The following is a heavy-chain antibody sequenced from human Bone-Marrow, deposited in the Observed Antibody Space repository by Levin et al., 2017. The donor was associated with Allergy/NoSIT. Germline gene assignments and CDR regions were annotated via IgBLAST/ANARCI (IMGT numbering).Heavy chain of an antibody. Sequence: SETLSLTCTVSGLSFNSGYYWGWVRQPPGMGLAWIGSIYHSGTTYYNPSLKSRAAISIDTSKTQFSLKVTSVTAADTGVYYCARLHLVESTIYFDYWGLGILVTVSS. V-gene: IGHV4-38-2*02. J-gene: IGHJ4*02. CDR2: IYHSGTT. CDR1: GLSFNSGYY. D-gene: IGHD1-26*01. CDR3: ARLHLVESTIYFDY.